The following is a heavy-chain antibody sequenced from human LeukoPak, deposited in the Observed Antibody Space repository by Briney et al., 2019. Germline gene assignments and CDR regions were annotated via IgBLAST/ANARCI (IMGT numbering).Heavy chain of an antibody. Sequence: GASVKASSKPFGYTFTAYYMHWVRQAPGQGLEWMGWINPNSGGTNYAQKFQGRVTMTRDTSISTAYMELSRLRSDDTAVYYCARDVGYCSGGSCYRFDPWGQGTLVTVSS. V-gene: IGHV1-2*02. J-gene: IGHJ5*02. D-gene: IGHD2-15*01. CDR2: INPNSGGT. CDR3: ARDVGYCSGGSCYRFDP. CDR1: GYTFTAYY.